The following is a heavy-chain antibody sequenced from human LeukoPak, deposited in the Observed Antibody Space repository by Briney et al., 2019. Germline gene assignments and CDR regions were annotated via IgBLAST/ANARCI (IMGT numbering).Heavy chain of an antibody. V-gene: IGHV3-23*01. J-gene: IGHJ4*02. CDR2: ISGSGTNT. D-gene: IGHD2-21*02. CDR1: LFTFSSYA. CDR3: AKDVSTLMVTTWDY. Sequence: PGGVLRLSCAASLFTFSSYARSGVRQAPGRGLEGVSGISGSGTNTYYEESVKDRFTISRDNSTNKPYLPLNSLRDEDTAVYYCAKDVSTLMVTTWDYWGQGTLVTVSS.